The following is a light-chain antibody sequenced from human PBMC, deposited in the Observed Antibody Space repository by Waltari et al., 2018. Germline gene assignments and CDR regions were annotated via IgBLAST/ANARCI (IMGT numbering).Light chain of an antibody. CDR1: SSDVGNYNL. CDR3: CSYAGSYTWV. V-gene: IGLV2-23*01. CDR2: DDN. Sequence: QSALTQPAPASGSPGQSITISCTGTSSDVGNYNLVPWYQQYPGKAPKVMIYDDNRRPSGVSYRFSGSKSGNTASLTISGVQAEDEADYYCCSYAGSYTWVFGGGTKLTVL. J-gene: IGLJ3*02.